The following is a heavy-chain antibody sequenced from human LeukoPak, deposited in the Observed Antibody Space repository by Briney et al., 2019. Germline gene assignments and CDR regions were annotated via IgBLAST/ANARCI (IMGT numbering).Heavy chain of an antibody. CDR2: IIPILGMA. D-gene: IGHD5-18*01. CDR1: GGTFSSYA. CDR3: AIPREYSYGPRNWFDP. V-gene: IGHV1-69*04. Sequence: VAPVKVSCKASGGTFSSYAIGWVRQAPGQGLEWMGRIIPILGMANYAQKFQGRVTITADKSKSTAYMELSSLRSEDKAVYYCAIPREYSYGPRNWFDPWVQGTMVTVSS. J-gene: IGHJ5*02.